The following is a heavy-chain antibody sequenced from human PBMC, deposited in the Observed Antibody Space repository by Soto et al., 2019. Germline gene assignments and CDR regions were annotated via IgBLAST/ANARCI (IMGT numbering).Heavy chain of an antibody. D-gene: IGHD3-16*01. CDR2: ISAYNGNT. V-gene: IGHV1-18*01. CDR1: GYTFTSYG. Sequence: ASVKVSCKASGYTFTSYGISWVRQAPGQGLEWMGWISAYNGNTNYAQKLQGRVTMTTDTSTSTAYMELRSLRSDDTAVYYCASGCVMILLLIMPTIWGQGTMVTVSS. CDR3: ASGCVMILLLIMPTI. J-gene: IGHJ3*02.